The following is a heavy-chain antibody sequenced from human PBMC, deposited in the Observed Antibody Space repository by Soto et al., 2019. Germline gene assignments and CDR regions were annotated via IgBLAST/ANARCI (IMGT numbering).Heavy chain of an antibody. V-gene: IGHV3-23*01. J-gene: IGHJ4*02. D-gene: IGHD1-26*01. CDR3: ARRGSGSYYDY. CDR2: ISGSGGST. Sequence: EVQLLESGGGLVQPGGSLRLSCAASGFTFSSYAMRWVRQAPVKGLEWVSAISGSGGSTYYADSVKGRFTISRDKSKNTVYLQMNSLSAEDAGVYYCARRGSGSYYDYWGQGTLVNVSS. CDR1: GFTFSSYA.